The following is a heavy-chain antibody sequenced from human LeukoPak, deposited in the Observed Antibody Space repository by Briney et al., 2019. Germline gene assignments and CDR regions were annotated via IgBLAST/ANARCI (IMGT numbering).Heavy chain of an antibody. CDR3: ARRMGRRFGERYYYYHYMDV. J-gene: IGHJ6*03. CDR1: GGSISSGSYY. V-gene: IGHV4-61*02. D-gene: IGHD3-10*01. CDR2: IYTSGST. Sequence: SETLSLTCTVSGGSISSGSYYWSWIRQPAGKGLEWIGRIYTSGSTNYNPSLKSRVTISVDTSKNQFSLRVSSVTAADTAVYYCARRMGRRFGERYYYYHYMDVWGKGTTVTISS.